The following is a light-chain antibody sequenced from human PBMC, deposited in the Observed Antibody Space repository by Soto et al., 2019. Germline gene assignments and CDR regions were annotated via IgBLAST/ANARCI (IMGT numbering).Light chain of an antibody. J-gene: IGKJ2*01. V-gene: IGKV1-9*01. CDR2: GAS. CDR1: QGIRTY. CDR3: QQLNSDWYA. Sequence: DIQLTQSPSFLSASVGDRVTITCRASQGIRTYLAWYLQRPGKAPKLLIYGASTLQSGVPSRFSGSGSGTEFTLTIGSLQPEDFGTYYCQQLNSDWYAFGQGTKLEIK.